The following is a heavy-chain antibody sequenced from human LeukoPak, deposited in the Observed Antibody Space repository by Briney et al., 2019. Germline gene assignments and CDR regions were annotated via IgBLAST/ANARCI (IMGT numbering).Heavy chain of an antibody. D-gene: IGHD3-3*01. V-gene: IGHV3-23*01. CDR3: AKEGYSTYYAFWSGYYAYYYYGMDV. CDR1: GFTFSSYA. J-gene: IGHJ6*02. Sequence: GGSLRLSCAASGFTFSSYAMSWVRQAPGKGLEWVSAISGSGGSTYYADSVKGRFTISRDNSKNTLYLQMNSLRAEDTAVYYCAKEGYSTYYAFWSGYYAYYYYGMDVWGQGTTVTVSS. CDR2: ISGSGGST.